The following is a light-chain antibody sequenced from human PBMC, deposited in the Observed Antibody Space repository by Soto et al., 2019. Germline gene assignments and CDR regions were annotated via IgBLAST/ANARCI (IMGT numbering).Light chain of an antibody. Sequence: IVLTQSPVTLSLSPGESATLSCRASQSVSSSQVAWYQQKPGQAPRLLIYGASSRATGIPDRFSGVGSETDFTLTINRLEPKDFAVYYCQQYATSPHTFGQATKLEIK. CDR3: QQYATSPHT. V-gene: IGKV3-20*01. CDR1: QSVSSSQ. CDR2: GAS. J-gene: IGKJ2*01.